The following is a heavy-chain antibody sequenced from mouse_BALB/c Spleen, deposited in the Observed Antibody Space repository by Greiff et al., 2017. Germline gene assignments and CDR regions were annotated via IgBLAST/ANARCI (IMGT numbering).Heavy chain of an antibody. CDR1: GYTFTSYV. D-gene: IGHD1-1*01. CDR2: INPYNDGT. J-gene: IGHJ1*01. CDR3: ALYYYGSSYYWYFDV. V-gene: IGHV1-14*01. Sequence: VQLQQSGPELVKPGASVKMSCKASGYTFTSYVMHWVKQKPGQGLEWIGYINPYNDGTKYNEKFKGKATLTSDKSSSTAYMELSSLTSEDSAVYYCALYYYGSSYYWYFDVWGAGTTVTVSS.